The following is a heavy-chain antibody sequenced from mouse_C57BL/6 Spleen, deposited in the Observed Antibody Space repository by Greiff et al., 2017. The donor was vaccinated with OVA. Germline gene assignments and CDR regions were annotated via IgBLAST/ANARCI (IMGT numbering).Heavy chain of an antibody. Sequence: VQLQQPGAELVKPGASVKLSCKASGYTFTSYWITWVKQRPGQGLEWIGDIYPGSGSTNYNEKFKSKATLTVDTSSSTAYMQLSSLTSEDSAVYYCARAHYYYGTDWGQGTLVTVSA. V-gene: IGHV1-55*01. CDR2: IYPGSGST. CDR3: ARAHYYYGTD. CDR1: GYTFTSYW. J-gene: IGHJ3*01. D-gene: IGHD1-1*01.